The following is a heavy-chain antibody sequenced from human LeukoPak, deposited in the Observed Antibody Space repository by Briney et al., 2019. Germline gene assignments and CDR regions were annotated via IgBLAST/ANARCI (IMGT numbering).Heavy chain of an antibody. CDR3: ARDSTGIVVPAAMLTHYYYYYMDV. CDR2: ISSSSSYI. V-gene: IGHV3-21*04. J-gene: IGHJ6*03. CDR1: GFTFSSYS. D-gene: IGHD2-2*01. Sequence: GGSLRLSCAASGFTFSSYSMNWVRQAPGKGLEWVSSISSSSSYIYYADSVKGRFTISRDNAKNSLYLQMNSLRAEDTAVYYCARDSTGIVVPAAMLTHYYYYYMDVWGKGTTVTVSS.